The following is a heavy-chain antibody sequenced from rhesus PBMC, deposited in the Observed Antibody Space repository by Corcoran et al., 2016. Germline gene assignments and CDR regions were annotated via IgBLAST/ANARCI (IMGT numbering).Heavy chain of an antibody. J-gene: IGHJ5-1*01. CDR3: AREGSGWSNRFDV. V-gene: IGHV4-80*01. CDR2: INVNSGST. CDR1: GASISSYW. D-gene: IGHD6S26*01. Sequence: QVQLQESGPGLVKPSETLSLTCAVSGASISSYWWSWIRQPPGKGLEWIGEINVNSGSTYYNPSLKSRVTISKDASKNQFSLKLSSVTAADTAVYYCAREGSGWSNRFDVWGPGVLVTVSS.